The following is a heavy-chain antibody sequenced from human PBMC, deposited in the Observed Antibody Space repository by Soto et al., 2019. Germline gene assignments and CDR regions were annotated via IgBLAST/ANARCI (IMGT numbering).Heavy chain of an antibody. CDR3: AAEVEYSSSSYYSYGMDV. Sequence: SVKVSCKASGFTFTSSAVQWVRQARGQRLEWIGWIVVGSGNTNYAQKFQERVTITRDMSTSTAYMELSSLRSEDTAVYYCAAEVEYSSSSYYSYGMDVWGQGTTVTVSS. D-gene: IGHD6-6*01. CDR1: GFTFTSSA. CDR2: IVVGSGNT. V-gene: IGHV1-58*01. J-gene: IGHJ6*02.